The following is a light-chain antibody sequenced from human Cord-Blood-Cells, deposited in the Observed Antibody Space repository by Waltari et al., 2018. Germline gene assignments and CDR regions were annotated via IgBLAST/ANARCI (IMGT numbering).Light chain of an antibody. Sequence: IVMPHSRHSLPFYPREPASNSCISSQRLLHSNGYNYLDWYLQKPGQSQHLLIYLGSNRASGVPDRFSGSGSGTDFTLKISRVEAEDVGVCYCMQALQTPLTFGPGTKVDIK. CDR3: MQALQTPLT. J-gene: IGKJ3*01. CDR1: QRLLHSNGYNY. V-gene: IGKV2-28*01. CDR2: LGS.